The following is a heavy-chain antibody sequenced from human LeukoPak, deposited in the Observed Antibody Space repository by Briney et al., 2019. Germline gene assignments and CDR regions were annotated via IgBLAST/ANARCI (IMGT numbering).Heavy chain of an antibody. CDR1: GYTFTSYY. V-gene: IGHV1-46*01. Sequence: GASVKVSCKASGYTFTSYYMHWVRQAPGQGLEWMGVINPSGGSTNYAEKFQGRVTMTRDTPTSTVYMELSSLRSEDTAVYYCARGAVAVLRSWFDPWGQGTLVTVSS. D-gene: IGHD6-19*01. J-gene: IGHJ5*02. CDR3: ARGAVAVLRSWFDP. CDR2: INPSGGST.